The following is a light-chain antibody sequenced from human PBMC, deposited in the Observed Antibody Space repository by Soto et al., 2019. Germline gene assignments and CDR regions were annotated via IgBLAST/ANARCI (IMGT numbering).Light chain of an antibody. CDR2: EGS. V-gene: IGLV2-23*01. Sequence: QSALTQPYSVSGSPGQSITISCTGTSSDVGRYNLVSWYQQHPGKDPKVMIYEGSKRPSGVANRFSGSKSGNTASLTISGLKADDEADYYCCSYAGSSTLVFGGGTKLTVL. J-gene: IGLJ2*01. CDR3: CSYAGSSTLV. CDR1: SSDVGRYNL.